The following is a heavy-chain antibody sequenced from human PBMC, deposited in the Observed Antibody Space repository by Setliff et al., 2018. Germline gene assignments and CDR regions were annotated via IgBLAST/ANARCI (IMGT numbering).Heavy chain of an antibody. J-gene: IGHJ4*02. D-gene: IGHD2-15*01. CDR3: AKNGQCSGGSCYLAAPFDY. CDR1: GFIFSSYG. V-gene: IGHV3-30*02. CDR2: IRYAGDGK. Sequence: GGSLRLSCAASGFIFSSYGMHWVRQAPGKGLEWVAFIRYAGDGKNYADSVKGRFTISRDNSENTLYLQMGSLRVEDTAVYYCAKNGQCSGGSCYLAAPFDYWGQGTLVTVSS.